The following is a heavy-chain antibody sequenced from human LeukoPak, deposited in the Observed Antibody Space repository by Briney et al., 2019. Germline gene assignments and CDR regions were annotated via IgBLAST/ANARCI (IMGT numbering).Heavy chain of an antibody. CDR2: IYTSGST. Sequence: SETLSLTCTVAGGSISSYYWSWIRQPAGKGLDWIGRIYTSGSTNYNPSLKSRVTMSVDTSKNQFSLKLGSMTAADTAVYYCARDRYGDYEAFDIWGQGTMVTVSS. CDR3: ARDRYGDYEAFDI. CDR1: GGSISSYY. D-gene: IGHD4-17*01. V-gene: IGHV4-4*07. J-gene: IGHJ3*02.